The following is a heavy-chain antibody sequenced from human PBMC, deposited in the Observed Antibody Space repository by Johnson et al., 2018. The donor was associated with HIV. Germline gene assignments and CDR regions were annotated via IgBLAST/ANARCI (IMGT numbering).Heavy chain of an antibody. CDR2: ISWNSGSK. Sequence: VQLVESGGGLVQLGRSLRLSCAASGFIFDDYAMHWVRQAPGKGLEWVSGISWNSGSKGYADSVKGRFTISRDNAKNSLYLQMNSLRGEDTALYYCARAPEVRGIDAFDVWGQGTMVTVS. D-gene: IGHD3-10*01. J-gene: IGHJ3*01. CDR3: ARAPEVRGIDAFDV. CDR1: GFIFDDYA. V-gene: IGHV3-9*01.